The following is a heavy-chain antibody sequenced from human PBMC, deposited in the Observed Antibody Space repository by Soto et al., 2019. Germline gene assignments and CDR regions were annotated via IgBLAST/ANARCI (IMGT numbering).Heavy chain of an antibody. CDR3: ARAPYSSSSFFFDY. D-gene: IGHD6-6*01. CDR1: GYTFTAFH. Sequence: QVQVVQSGTEVKRPGASVKVSCKASGYTFTAFHMHWVRQAPGLGLEWMGIINPSIGHTNTAERFQGRVTMTWDTSTRTVYMELSSLRSDDTAVYYCARAPYSSSSFFFDYWGQGTPVTVSS. CDR2: INPSIGHT. V-gene: IGHV1-46*01. J-gene: IGHJ4*02.